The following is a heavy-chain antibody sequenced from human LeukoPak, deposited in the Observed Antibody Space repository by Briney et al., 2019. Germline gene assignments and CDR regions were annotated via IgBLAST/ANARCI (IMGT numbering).Heavy chain of an antibody. CDR3: ARHPYDILTGPSFDY. D-gene: IGHD3-9*01. CDR2: INRDGRST. V-gene: IGHV3-74*01. Sequence: QPGGSLRLSCAASGFTFSSDWMHWVRQAPGEGLVWVSRINRDGRSTTYADSVKGRFTISRDNAKNTLYLQMNSLRAEDTAVYYCARHPYDILTGPSFDYWGQGTLVTVSS. CDR1: GFTFSSDW. J-gene: IGHJ4*02.